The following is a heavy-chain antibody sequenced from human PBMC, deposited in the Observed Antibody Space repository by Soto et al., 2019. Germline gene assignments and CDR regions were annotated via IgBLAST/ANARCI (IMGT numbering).Heavy chain of an antibody. CDR2: ISYDGSNK. D-gene: IGHD3-16*02. V-gene: IGHV3-30*18. Sequence: QVQLVESGGGVVQPGRSLRLSCAASGFTFSSYGMHWVRQAPGKGLEWAAVISYDGSNKYYADSVKGRFTNSRDNSKNTLYLQMNSLRAEDTAVYYCAKDRWMDVCGQVTTVTVS. CDR1: GFTFSSYG. J-gene: IGHJ6*02. CDR3: AKDRWMDV.